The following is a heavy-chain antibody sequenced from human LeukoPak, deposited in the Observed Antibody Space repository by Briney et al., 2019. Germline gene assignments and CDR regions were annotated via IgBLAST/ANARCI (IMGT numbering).Heavy chain of an antibody. V-gene: IGHV3-11*01. Sequence: GGSLRLSCAASGFTFSDYYMSWIRQAPGKGLEGVSHISSSGSIIYYADSVKGRFTISRDNAKNSLYLQMNSLRAEDTAVYYCARRNSYYYYLDVWGKRTTVTISS. CDR3: ARRNSYYYYLDV. CDR1: GFTFSDYY. CDR2: ISSSGSII. J-gene: IGHJ6*03.